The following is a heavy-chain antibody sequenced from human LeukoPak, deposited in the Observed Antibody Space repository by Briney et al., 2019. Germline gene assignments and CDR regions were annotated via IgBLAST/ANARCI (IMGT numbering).Heavy chain of an antibody. D-gene: IGHD4-17*01. Sequence: GGSLRLSCAASGFTFSNYQMSWVRQAPGKGLEWVANIKQDGTEKYYVDSVKGRFTISRDNSKKSLYLQMNTLRVEDTAVYYCATGGVTTVTAWGQGTLVTVSS. J-gene: IGHJ4*02. CDR2: IKQDGTEK. CDR3: ATGGVTTVTA. CDR1: GFTFSNYQ. V-gene: IGHV3-7*01.